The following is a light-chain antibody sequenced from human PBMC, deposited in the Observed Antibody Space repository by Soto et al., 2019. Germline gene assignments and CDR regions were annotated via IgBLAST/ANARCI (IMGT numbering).Light chain of an antibody. CDR2: EVR. CDR3: NAYTSRSTLV. CDR1: SRDIGAYNL. Sequence: QSALTQPASLSGSPGQSITISCSGTSRDIGAYNLVSWYQQLPCKAPKLLIYEVRSRPSGISYRFSGSKSGTTASLTISSLLPEDEADYYCNAYTSRSTLVFGGGTKLTVL. J-gene: IGLJ2*01. V-gene: IGLV2-14*01.